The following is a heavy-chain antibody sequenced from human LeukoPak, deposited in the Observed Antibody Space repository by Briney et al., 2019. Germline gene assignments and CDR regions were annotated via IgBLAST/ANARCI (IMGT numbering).Heavy chain of an antibody. CDR1: GGSISSSSNY. CDR2: IYYSGST. Sequence: PSETLSLTCTVSGGSISSSSNYWGWIRQPPGKGLEWIGSIYYSGSTYYNPSLKSRVTISVDTSKNQFSLKLSSVTAADMAVYYCARHDFSQWLVHEPTNNWFDPWGQGTLVTVSS. J-gene: IGHJ5*02. V-gene: IGHV4-39*01. CDR3: ARHDFSQWLVHEPTNNWFDP. D-gene: IGHD6-19*01.